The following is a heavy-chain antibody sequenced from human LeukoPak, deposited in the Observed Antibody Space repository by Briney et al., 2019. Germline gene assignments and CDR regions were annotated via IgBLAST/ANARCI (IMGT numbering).Heavy chain of an antibody. V-gene: IGHV4-39*07. D-gene: IGHD3-3*01. CDR3: ARAASFSEWLLYQGRVWFDP. CDR2: INHSGST. J-gene: IGHJ5*02. Sequence: SQTLSLTCTVSGGSISSGSYYWSWLRQPPGKGLEWIGEINHSGSTNYNPSLKSRVTISGDTPKNQFSVKLSSVTAADTAVYYCARAASFSEWLLYQGRVWFDPWGQGTLVTVSS. CDR1: GGSISSGSYY.